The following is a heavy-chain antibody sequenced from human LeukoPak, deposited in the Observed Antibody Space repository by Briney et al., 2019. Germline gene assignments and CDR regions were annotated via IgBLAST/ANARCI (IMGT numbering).Heavy chain of an antibody. V-gene: IGHV3-23*01. CDR3: AKDLRVEGPTFGFY. J-gene: IGHJ4*02. Sequence: PGGSLRLSCAASGFTFSSYAMSWVRQAPGKGLEWASAISGSGGSTYYADSVKGRFTISRDNSKNTLYLQMNSLRAEDTAVYYCAKDLRVEGPTFGFYWGQGTLVTVSS. D-gene: IGHD3-10*01. CDR1: GFTFSSYA. CDR2: ISGSGGST.